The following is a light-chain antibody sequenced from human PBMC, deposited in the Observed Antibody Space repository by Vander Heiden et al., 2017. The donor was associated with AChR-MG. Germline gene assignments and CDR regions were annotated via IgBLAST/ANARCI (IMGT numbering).Light chain of an antibody. V-gene: IGKV1-9*01. CDR1: QGIYKS. CDR2: SAS. J-gene: IGKJ3*01. Sequence: ILLTQSPSFLSASVGDRVTITCRASQGIYKSLAWYQQKAGQPPSLLIYSASTLQTGVPSRFSGSGSGTEFTLTISSLQPEDFGTYYCHYLDSYVFTFGHGTRV. CDR3: HYLDSYVFT.